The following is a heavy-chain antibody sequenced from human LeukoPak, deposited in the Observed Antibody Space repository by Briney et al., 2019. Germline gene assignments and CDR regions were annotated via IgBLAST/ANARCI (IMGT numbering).Heavy chain of an antibody. J-gene: IGHJ4*02. CDR1: GFTFSSYE. CDR3: ALLAVASDFDY. V-gene: IGHV3-48*03. CDR2: IGSSGTTI. D-gene: IGHD6-19*01. Sequence: PGGSLRLSCAVSGFTFSSYEMNWVRHAPGKGLEWVSNIGSSGTTIYYADSVKGRFTISRDNAKNSLYLQMNSLRAEDTAVYYCALLAVASDFDYWGQGALVTVSS.